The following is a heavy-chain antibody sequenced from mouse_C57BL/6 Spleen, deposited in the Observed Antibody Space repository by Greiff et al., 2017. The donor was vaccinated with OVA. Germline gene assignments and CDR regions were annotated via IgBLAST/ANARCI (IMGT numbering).Heavy chain of an antibody. Sequence: QVQLKQPGAELVRPGSSVKLSCTASGYTFTSYWMRWVQQRPVQGLDWIGYLNPSASVTPYNQKFKDKATLTVDKSSSTAYMQLSSLTAEYSAVYYCARAGYYGARDYWGQGTSVTVSS. V-gene: IGHV1-52*01. CDR3: ARAGYYGARDY. D-gene: IGHD2-3*01. CDR1: GYTFTSYW. J-gene: IGHJ4*01. CDR2: LNPSASVT.